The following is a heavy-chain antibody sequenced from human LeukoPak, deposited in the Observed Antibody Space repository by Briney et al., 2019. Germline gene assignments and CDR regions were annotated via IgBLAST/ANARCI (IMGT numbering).Heavy chain of an antibody. CDR2: IIPILGIA. J-gene: IGHJ1*01. Sequence: ASVKVSCKASGGTFSSYAISWVRQAPGQGLEWMGRIIPILGIANYAQKFQGRVTITADKSTSTAYMELSSLRSEDTAVYYCARDPTTYCGGDCYFQHWGQGTLVTVSS. CDR1: GGTFSSYA. CDR3: ARDPTTYCGGDCYFQH. D-gene: IGHD2-21*01. V-gene: IGHV1-69*04.